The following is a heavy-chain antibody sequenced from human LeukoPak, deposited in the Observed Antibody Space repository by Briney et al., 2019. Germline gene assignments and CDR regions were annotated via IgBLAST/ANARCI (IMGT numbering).Heavy chain of an antibody. CDR1: GYTFTSYG. D-gene: IGHD2-15*01. J-gene: IGHJ6*03. CDR3: AREVVVVAATWANYYYYYMDV. Sequence: GASVKVSCKASGYTFTSYGISWVRQAPGQGLEWMGWISAYNGNTNYAQKLQGRVTMTTDTSTSTAYMELRSLRSDDTAVYYCAREVVVVAATWANYYYYYMDVWGKGTTVTVSS. CDR2: ISAYNGNT. V-gene: IGHV1-18*01.